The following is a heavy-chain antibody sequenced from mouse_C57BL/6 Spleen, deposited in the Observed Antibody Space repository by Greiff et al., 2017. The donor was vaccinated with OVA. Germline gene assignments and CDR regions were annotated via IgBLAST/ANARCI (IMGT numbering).Heavy chain of an antibody. D-gene: IGHD2-3*01. V-gene: IGHV1-54*01. Sequence: QVQLQQSGAELVRPGTSVKVSCKASGYAFTNYLIEWVKQRPGQGLEWIGVINPGSGGTNYNEKFKGKATLTADKSSSTAYMQLSSLTSEDSAVYFCARRWLLRNWYFDVWGKGTTVTVSS. CDR1: GYAFTNYL. CDR2: INPGSGGT. CDR3: ARRWLLRNWYFDV. J-gene: IGHJ1*03.